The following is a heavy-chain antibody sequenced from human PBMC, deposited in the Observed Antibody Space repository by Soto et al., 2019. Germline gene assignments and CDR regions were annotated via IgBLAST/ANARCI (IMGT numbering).Heavy chain of an antibody. CDR3: ARGPTDYYDNSGDYFLDY. V-gene: IGHV1-18*01. CDR2: ISTDNGNT. D-gene: IGHD3-22*01. CDR1: GYTFTTYG. J-gene: IGHJ4*02. Sequence: QVQLVQSGAEVKKPGASVKVSCKASGYTFTTYGMSWVRQAPGQGLDWMGWISTDNGNTKYAERLQGRVTMTTETTTSTAYMELRSLRSDDTAVYYCARGPTDYYDNSGDYFLDYWGQGTLVTVSS.